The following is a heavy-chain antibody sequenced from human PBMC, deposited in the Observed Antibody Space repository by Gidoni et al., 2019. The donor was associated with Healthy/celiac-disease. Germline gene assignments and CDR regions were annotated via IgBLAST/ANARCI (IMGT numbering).Heavy chain of an antibody. CDR3: ARVGWGLAVAGLGY. Sequence: QVQLVQSGAEVKKPGSSVKVSCKASGGTFSSYAISWVRQAPGQGLEWMGGIIPIFGTANYAQKFQGRVTITADESTSTAYMELSSLRSEDTAVYYCARVGWGLAVAGLGYWGQGTLVTVSS. D-gene: IGHD6-19*01. CDR1: GGTFSSYA. J-gene: IGHJ4*02. CDR2: IIPIFGTA. V-gene: IGHV1-69*01.